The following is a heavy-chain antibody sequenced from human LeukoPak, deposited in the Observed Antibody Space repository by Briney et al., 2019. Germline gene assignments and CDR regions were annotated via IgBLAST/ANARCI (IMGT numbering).Heavy chain of an antibody. CDR2: IKQDGSEK. Sequence: QAGGSLRLSCAASGFTFSSYAMSWVRQAPGKGLEWVANIKQDGSEKYYVDSVKGRFTISRDNAKNSLYLQMNSLRAEDTAVYYCASLAAAATRWGDFDYWGQGTLVTVSS. V-gene: IGHV3-7*01. D-gene: IGHD6-13*01. J-gene: IGHJ4*02. CDR3: ASLAAAATRWGDFDY. CDR1: GFTFSSYA.